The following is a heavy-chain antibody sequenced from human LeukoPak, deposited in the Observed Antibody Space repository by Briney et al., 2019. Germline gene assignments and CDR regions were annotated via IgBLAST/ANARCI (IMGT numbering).Heavy chain of an antibody. CDR3: ARDVSSGWSNFDY. J-gene: IGHJ4*02. Sequence: GGSLRLSCAASGFTFSSYRMSWVRQAPGKGLEWVANIKQDGSEKHYVDSVKGRFTISRDKSKNTLYLQMNSLRAEDTAVYYCARDVSSGWSNFDYWGQGTLVTVSS. V-gene: IGHV3-7*01. CDR1: GFTFSSYR. D-gene: IGHD6-19*01. CDR2: IKQDGSEK.